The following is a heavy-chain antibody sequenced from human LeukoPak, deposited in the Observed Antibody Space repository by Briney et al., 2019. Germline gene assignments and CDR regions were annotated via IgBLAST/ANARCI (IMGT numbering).Heavy chain of an antibody. CDR1: GFTFSSYA. J-gene: IGHJ4*02. Sequence: GGSLRLSCAASGFTFSSYAMSWVRQAPGKGLEWVGRIKSKTDGGTTDYAAPVKGRFTISRDDSKNTLYLQMNSLKTEDTAVYYCTTDLYQTYYFDYWGQGTLVTVSS. CDR3: TTDLYQTYYFDY. D-gene: IGHD3-16*01. CDR2: IKSKTDGGTT. V-gene: IGHV3-15*01.